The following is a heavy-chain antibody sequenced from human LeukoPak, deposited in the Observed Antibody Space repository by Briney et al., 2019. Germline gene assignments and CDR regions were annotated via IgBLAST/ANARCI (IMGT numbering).Heavy chain of an antibody. CDR3: AKDIGASGLKEPFDY. D-gene: IGHD6-19*01. CDR1: GFTFSDFA. CDR2: ISNNGGGT. V-gene: IGHV3-23*01. J-gene: IGHJ4*02. Sequence: PGGSLRLSCAASGFTFSDFATSWVRQTPGKGLEWVSTISNNGGGTYYADSVKGRFTMSRDNSKNTLYLQMNSLRAEDTAVYYCAKDIGASGLKEPFDYWGQGTLVTVSS.